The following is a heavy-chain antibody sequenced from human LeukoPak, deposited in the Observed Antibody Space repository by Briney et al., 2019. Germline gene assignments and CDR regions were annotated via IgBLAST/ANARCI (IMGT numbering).Heavy chain of an antibody. Sequence: ASVKVSCKASGYTFRSHDINWVRQATGQGLEWMGWVSPKTGRTGYAQKFQGRVYMTTNASLSTAYMELSSLRSDDTAVYFCARESEQNDGWFDPWGQGTLVTVSS. V-gene: IGHV1-8*01. D-gene: IGHD1-1*01. CDR2: VSPKTGRT. CDR3: ARESEQNDGWFDP. J-gene: IGHJ5*02. CDR1: GYTFRSHD.